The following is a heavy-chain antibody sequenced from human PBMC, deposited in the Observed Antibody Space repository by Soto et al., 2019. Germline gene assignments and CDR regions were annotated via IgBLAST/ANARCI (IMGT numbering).Heavy chain of an antibody. D-gene: IGHD2-21*02. CDR2: IHYSGSI. J-gene: IGHJ6*02. CDR1: GGSISYEYYH. CDR3: AREDDGGDRDYYGLDV. V-gene: IGHV4-30-4*08. Sequence: SETLSLTCTVSGGSISYEYYHWTWIRQSPGKGLEWIGYIHYSGSIIYNPSFKSRVTISVDTSKNQSSLQLSSVTAADTAVYFCAREDDGGDRDYYGLDVWGQGTTVTVSS.